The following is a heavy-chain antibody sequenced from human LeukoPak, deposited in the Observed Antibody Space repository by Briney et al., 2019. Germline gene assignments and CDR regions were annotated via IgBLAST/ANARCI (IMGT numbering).Heavy chain of an antibody. CDR1: GFTFGTYY. Sequence: GGSLRLSCAASGFTFGTYYMSWVRQAPGKRLEWVANINQDGSETNYADSVQGRFTISRDNAENSLYLQMNSLRVEDTALYYCARGHCSGGTCFSSLYDYWGLGTLVTVSS. V-gene: IGHV3-7*01. J-gene: IGHJ4*02. CDR3: ARGHCSGGTCFSSLYDY. CDR2: INQDGSET. D-gene: IGHD2-15*01.